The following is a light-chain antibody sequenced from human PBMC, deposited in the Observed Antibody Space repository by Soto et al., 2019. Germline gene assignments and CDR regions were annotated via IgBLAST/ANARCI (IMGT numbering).Light chain of an antibody. CDR3: GSWDSSLTYV. J-gene: IGLJ1*01. CDR1: SSNIGNNF. CDR2: DNN. Sequence: QSVLTPPPSVSAAPGQKVTISCSGSSSNIGNNFVTWYQQLPGTAPKLLIYDNNKRPSGIPDRFSGSQSGTSATLGITGLQTGDEAVYYCGSWDSSLTYVFGTGTKLTVL. V-gene: IGLV1-51*01.